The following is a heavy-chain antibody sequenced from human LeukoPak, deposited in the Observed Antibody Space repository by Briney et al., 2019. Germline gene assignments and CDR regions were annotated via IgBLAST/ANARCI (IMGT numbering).Heavy chain of an antibody. Sequence: PSETLSLTCTVSGGSISRSNYYWVWIRQSPGKGLEWIVSISYSGNTYYNPSLKSRVTISVDTSKNQFSLELSSVTAADTAVYYCASNKGFAGNWGQGTLVTVSS. CDR3: ASNKGFAGN. V-gene: IGHV4-39*01. CDR2: ISYSGNT. D-gene: IGHD3-16*01. CDR1: GGSISRSNYY. J-gene: IGHJ4*02.